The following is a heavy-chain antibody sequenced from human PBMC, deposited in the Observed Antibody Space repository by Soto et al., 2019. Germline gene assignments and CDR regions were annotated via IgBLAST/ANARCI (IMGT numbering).Heavy chain of an antibody. CDR2: ISAYNGNT. Sequence: ASVKVSCKASGYTFTSYGISWVRQAPGQGLEWMGWISAYNGNTNYAQRLQGRVTMTTDTSTSTAYMELRSLRSDDTAVYYCAGDFRFATSSRAGGYGFDYWGQGTLVTVSS. J-gene: IGHJ4*02. CDR1: GYTFTSYG. CDR3: AGDFRFATSSRAGGYGFDY. V-gene: IGHV1-18*01. D-gene: IGHD3-16*01.